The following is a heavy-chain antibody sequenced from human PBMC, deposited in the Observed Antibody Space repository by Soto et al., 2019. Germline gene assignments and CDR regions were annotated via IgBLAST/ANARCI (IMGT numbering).Heavy chain of an antibody. CDR3: ARDPGQDEAMDY. Sequence: QVQVVESGGGVVQPGRSLRLSCVASGFTLREFGMHWIRQAPGKGLEWAAVIWQDDRNKYYADFAQGRFTVSRDNSKNTLYLQMNSLTADDTAVYYCARDPGQDEAMDYWGQGTLVTVSS. CDR2: IWQDDRNK. J-gene: IGHJ4*02. CDR1: GFTLREFG. V-gene: IGHV3-33*01.